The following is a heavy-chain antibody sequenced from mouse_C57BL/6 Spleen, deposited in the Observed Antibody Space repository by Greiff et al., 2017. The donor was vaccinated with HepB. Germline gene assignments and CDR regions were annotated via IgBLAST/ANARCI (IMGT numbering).Heavy chain of an antibody. CDR3: ARVDGYEGVFAY. CDR2: ISYDGSN. D-gene: IGHD2-2*01. CDR1: GYSITSGYY. V-gene: IGHV3-6*01. J-gene: IGHJ3*01. Sequence: EVKLQESGPGLVKPSQSLSLTCSVTGYSITSGYYWNWIRQFPGNKLEWMGYISYDGSNNYNPSLKNRISITRDTSKNQFFLKLNSVTTEDTATYYCARVDGYEGVFAYWGQGTLVTVSA.